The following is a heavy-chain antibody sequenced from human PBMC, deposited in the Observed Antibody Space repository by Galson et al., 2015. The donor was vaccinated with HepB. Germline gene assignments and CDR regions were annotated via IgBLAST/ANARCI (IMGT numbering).Heavy chain of an antibody. V-gene: IGHV3-15*01. CDR1: GFTFSNAW. Sequence: SLRLSCAASGFTFSNAWMSWVRQAPGKGLEWVGRIKSKTDGGTTDYAAPVKGRFIISRDDSKNTLYLQMNSLKTEDTAVYYCSTDRVVYAGFDYWGQGTLVTVSS. CDR2: IKSKTDGGTT. CDR3: STDRVVYAGFDY. J-gene: IGHJ4*02. D-gene: IGHD2-8*02.